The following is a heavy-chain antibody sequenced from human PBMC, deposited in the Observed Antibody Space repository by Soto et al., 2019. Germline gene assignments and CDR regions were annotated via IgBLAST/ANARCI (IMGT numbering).Heavy chain of an antibody. Sequence: EVQLLESGGGLVQPGGSLRLSCAASGFAFNNYVMSWVRQAPGKGLEWVSTIAGSFGTTAYADSVKGRFTISRDNSQNTLYLQMNSLRAEDTAIYFCAKDPPYRMYYFHQWGQGTQVTVSS. CDR2: IAGSFGTT. CDR1: GFAFNNYV. CDR3: AKDPPYRMYYFHQ. V-gene: IGHV3-23*01. J-gene: IGHJ4*02. D-gene: IGHD1-26*01.